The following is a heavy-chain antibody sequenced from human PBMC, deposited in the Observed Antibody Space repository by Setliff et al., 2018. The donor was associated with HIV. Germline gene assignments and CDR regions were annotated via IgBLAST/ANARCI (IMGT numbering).Heavy chain of an antibody. CDR1: GGSISSSSYY. V-gene: IGHV4-39*01. D-gene: IGHD3-22*01. J-gene: IGHJ4*02. CDR3: ASLPPLYDSSGYYFDY. Sequence: SETLSLTCTVSGGSISSSSYYWGWIRQPPGKGLEWIGSIYYSGSTYCNPSLNSRVTISVDASKNQFSLKLSSVTAADTAVYYCASLPPLYDSSGYYFDYWGQGTLVTVSS. CDR2: IYYSGST.